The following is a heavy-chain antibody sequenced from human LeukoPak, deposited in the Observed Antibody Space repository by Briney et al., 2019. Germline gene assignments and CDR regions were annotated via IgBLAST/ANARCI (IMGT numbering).Heavy chain of an antibody. Sequence: SETLSLTCAVYGGSFSGYYWSWIRQPPGKGLEWIGEINHSGSTNYNPSLKSRVTISVDTSKNQFSLKLSSVTAADTAVYYCARGKGYSSSWYYYYYGLDVWGQGTTVTVSS. V-gene: IGHV4-34*01. CDR2: INHSGST. J-gene: IGHJ6*02. D-gene: IGHD6-13*01. CDR3: ARGKGYSSSWYYYYYGLDV. CDR1: GGSFSGYY.